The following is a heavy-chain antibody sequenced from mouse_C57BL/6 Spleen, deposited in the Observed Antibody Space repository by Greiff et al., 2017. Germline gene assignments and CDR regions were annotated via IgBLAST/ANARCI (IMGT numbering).Heavy chain of an antibody. CDR1: GYSITSGYY. D-gene: IGHD1-1*01. CDR2: ISYDGSN. J-gene: IGHJ4*01. Sequence: EVHLVESGPGLVKPSQSLSLTCSVTGYSITSGYYWNWIRQFPGNKLEWMGYISYDGSNNYNPSLKNRISITRDTSKNQFFLKLNSVTTEDTATYYCALYYYGSSYAMDYWGQGTSVTVSS. CDR3: ALYYYGSSYAMDY. V-gene: IGHV3-6*01.